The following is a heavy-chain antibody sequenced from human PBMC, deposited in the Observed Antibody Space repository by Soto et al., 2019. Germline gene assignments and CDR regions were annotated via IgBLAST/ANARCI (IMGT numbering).Heavy chain of an antibody. CDR3: ASFSGYDPYPFGY. J-gene: IGHJ4*02. V-gene: IGHV1-69*02. D-gene: IGHD5-12*01. CDR2: IIPILGIA. CDR1: GGTFSSYT. Sequence: QVQLVQSGAEVKKPGSSVKVSCKASGGTFSSYTISWVRQAPGQGLEWMGRIIPILGIANYAQKFQGRVTITADKSTSTAYMELSSLRSEDTAVYYCASFSGYDPYPFGYWGQGTLVTVSS.